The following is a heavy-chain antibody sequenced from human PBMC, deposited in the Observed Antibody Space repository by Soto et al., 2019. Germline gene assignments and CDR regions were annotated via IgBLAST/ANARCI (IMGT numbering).Heavy chain of an antibody. J-gene: IGHJ6*03. D-gene: IGHD3-10*01. CDR3: ASIRRAYYYGSGSLHYYYMDV. CDR1: GGSISSSIYY. V-gene: IGHV4-39*01. CDR2: IYYSGST. Sequence: SETLSLTCPVSGGSISSSIYYWGWIRQPPGKGLEWIGSIYYSGSTYYNPSLKSRVTISVDTSKNQFSLKLSSVTAADTAVYYCASIRRAYYYGSGSLHYYYMDVWGKGTTVTVSS.